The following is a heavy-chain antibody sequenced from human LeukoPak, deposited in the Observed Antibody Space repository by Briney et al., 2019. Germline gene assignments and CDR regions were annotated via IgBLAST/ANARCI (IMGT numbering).Heavy chain of an antibody. J-gene: IGHJ4*02. CDR2: IWSDGSDR. CDR1: GFTFTKYG. Sequence: QPGGSLRLSCAASGFTFTKYGMQWVRQAPGKGLEWVAVIWSDGSDRHYADSVKGRFTISRDNSKNTVSLEMNSLRVEDTAVYYCARDGGCSGGNCYQRFDSWGQGTLVTVSP. D-gene: IGHD2-15*01. CDR3: ARDGGCSGGNCYQRFDS. V-gene: IGHV3-33*01.